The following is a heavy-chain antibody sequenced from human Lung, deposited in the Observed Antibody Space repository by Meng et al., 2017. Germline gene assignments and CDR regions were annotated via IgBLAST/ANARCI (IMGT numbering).Heavy chain of an antibody. D-gene: IGHD4-11*01. J-gene: IGHJ4*02. V-gene: IGHV4-34*01. Sequence: QVQLQQGGAVLLTPSETLSLTCVVSGGSFSDYYWSWIRQPPGKGLEWIGEINHSGSTNYNPSLESRATISVDTSQNNLSLKLSSVTAADSAVYYCARGPTTMAHDFDYWGQGTLVTVSS. CDR1: GGSFSDYY. CDR3: ARGPTTMAHDFDY. CDR2: INHSGST.